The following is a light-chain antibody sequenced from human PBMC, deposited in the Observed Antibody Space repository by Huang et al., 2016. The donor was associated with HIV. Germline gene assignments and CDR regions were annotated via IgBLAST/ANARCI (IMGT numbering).Light chain of an antibody. J-gene: IGKJ2*01. Sequence: EIVMTQSPVTLSVSPGERATLSCRASQNIDSNLAWYQQKSGQAPRLLIYGASTRATGIPARFSGSGSGTEFTLTISRLQSEDFVVYYRQRYNGWPPYTFGQGTKLEIK. CDR3: QRYNGWPPYT. CDR2: GAS. CDR1: QNIDSN. V-gene: IGKV3-15*01.